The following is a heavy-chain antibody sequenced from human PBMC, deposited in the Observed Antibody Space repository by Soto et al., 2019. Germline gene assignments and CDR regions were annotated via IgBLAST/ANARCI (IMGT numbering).Heavy chain of an antibody. Sequence: SETLSLTCTVSGGSISSYYWSWIRQPPGKGLEWIGYIYYSGSTNYNPSLKSRVTISVDTSKNQFSLKLSSVTAADTAVYYCARDRVYSSGNYYYYYGMDAWGQGTMVTVFS. CDR1: GGSISSYY. D-gene: IGHD4-4*01. CDR3: ARDRVYSSGNYYYYYGMDA. J-gene: IGHJ6*02. V-gene: IGHV4-59*01. CDR2: IYYSGST.